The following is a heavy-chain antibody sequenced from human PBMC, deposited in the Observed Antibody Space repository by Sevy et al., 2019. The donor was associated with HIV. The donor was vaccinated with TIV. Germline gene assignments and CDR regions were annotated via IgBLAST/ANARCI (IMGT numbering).Heavy chain of an antibody. V-gene: IGHV3-15*01. J-gene: IGHJ4*02. CDR2: IKSKTDGETT. D-gene: IGHD6-19*01. CDR1: GFTFSHAW. CDR3: ATGVVGAVAGTAVVFDS. Sequence: GGSLRLSCAASGFTFSHAWMSWVRQAPGKGLEWVGRIKSKTDGETTDYAAPVKGRFTISREDSENTLYLQMNSLKTEDTAVYYCATGVVGAVAGTAVVFDSWGQGTLVTVSS.